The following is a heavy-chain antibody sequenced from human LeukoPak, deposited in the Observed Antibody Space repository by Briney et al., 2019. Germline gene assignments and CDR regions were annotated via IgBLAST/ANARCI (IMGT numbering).Heavy chain of an antibody. Sequence: ASVKVSCKASGYTFTGYYMHWVRQAPGQGLEWMGRINPNSGGTNYAQKFQGRVTMTRDTSISTAYMELSRLRSDDTAVYYCATPAFTQQRWLQAALDYWGQGTLVTVSS. CDR3: ATPAFTQQRWLQAALDY. CDR1: GYTFTGYY. J-gene: IGHJ4*02. V-gene: IGHV1-2*06. CDR2: INPNSGGT. D-gene: IGHD5-24*01.